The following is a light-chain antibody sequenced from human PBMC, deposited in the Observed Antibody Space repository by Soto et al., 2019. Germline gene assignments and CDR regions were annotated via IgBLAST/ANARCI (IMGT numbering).Light chain of an antibody. CDR3: CSYAGRSTYV. Sequence: QSALTHPASVSGSPGQSITISCTGSNYDVGSFDLVSWYQQHPGKAPKLIIFEVTRRPSGVSNRFSASKSANTASLTISGLQAEDEADYYCCSYAGRSTYVFGTGTKVTVL. V-gene: IGLV2-23*02. CDR1: NYDVGSFDL. J-gene: IGLJ1*01. CDR2: EVT.